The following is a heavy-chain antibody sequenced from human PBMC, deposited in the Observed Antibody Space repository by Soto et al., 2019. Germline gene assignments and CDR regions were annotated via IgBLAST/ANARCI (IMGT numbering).Heavy chain of an antibody. J-gene: IGHJ6*02. CDR2: MYFGGSF. V-gene: IGHV4-59*02. Sequence: SETLSLTCTVSGASVSDGYWSWIRQPPGKGLEWIGFMYFGGSFNYNPSLSSRVTLSVETSKNQSSMKVTSVTASDTAVYYCARGRGMYGSGSYYLVMSYGLDVWGQGTTVT. CDR1: GASVSDGY. D-gene: IGHD3-10*01. CDR3: ARGRGMYGSGSYYLVMSYGLDV.